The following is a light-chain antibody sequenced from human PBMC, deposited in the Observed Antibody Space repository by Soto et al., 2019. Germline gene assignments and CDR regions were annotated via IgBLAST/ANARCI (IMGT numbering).Light chain of an antibody. CDR1: QDINIY. CDR2: DAS. V-gene: IGKV1-33*01. Sequence: DIQMTHSPSSLFASVGDRVTITCHATQDINIYLNWYQQKTGKAPNLLIYDASNLEIGVPSRFSGSGSGTHFTFTISSLQTEDIGTYYCQQYDSLPITFGRGTRLEIK. J-gene: IGKJ5*01. CDR3: QQYDSLPIT.